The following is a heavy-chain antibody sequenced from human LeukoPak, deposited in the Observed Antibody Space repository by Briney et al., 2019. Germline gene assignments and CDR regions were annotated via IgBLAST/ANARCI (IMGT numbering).Heavy chain of an antibody. D-gene: IGHD3-16*01. CDR2: INPNSGGT. J-gene: IGHJ4*02. Sequence: ASVKVSCKASGYTFTSYDINWVRQATGQGLEWLGQINPNSGGTKYAQDFQGRVTMTRDTSVSTAYMELSRLRSDDTAVYYCARMFGPDAGFDYWGQGTLVPVSS. CDR1: GYTFTSYD. V-gene: IGHV1-2*06. CDR3: ARMFGPDAGFDY.